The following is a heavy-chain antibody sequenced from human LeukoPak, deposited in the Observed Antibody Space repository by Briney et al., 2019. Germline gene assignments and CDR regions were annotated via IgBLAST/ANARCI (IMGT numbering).Heavy chain of an antibody. CDR3: ARDNSVRDEAWWFNP. D-gene: IGHD5-24*01. CDR1: GGAFSSYA. Sequence: SVKVSCKASGGAFSSYAISWVRQAPGQGLEWMGGIIPIFGTANYAQKFQGRVTITADKSTSTAYMELSSLRSEDTAVYYCARDNSVRDEAWWFNPWGQGTLVTVSS. V-gene: IGHV1-69*06. J-gene: IGHJ5*02. CDR2: IIPIFGTA.